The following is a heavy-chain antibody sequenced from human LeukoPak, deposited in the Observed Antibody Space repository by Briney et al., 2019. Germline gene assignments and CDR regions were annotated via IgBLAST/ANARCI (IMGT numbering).Heavy chain of an antibody. CDR1: GFAFSSYN. D-gene: IGHD3-10*01. J-gene: IGHJ4*02. CDR2: ITSSSNYI. V-gene: IGHV3-21*03. Sequence: GGSLRLSCAASGFAFSSYNMNWVRQAPGKGMEWVSSITSSSNYIYYADSVKGRFTISRDNAKNSLYLQMNSLRAEDTTVYYCTRDCWDYGSGSYCGIDYWGQGTLVTVSS. CDR3: TRDCWDYGSGSYCGIDY.